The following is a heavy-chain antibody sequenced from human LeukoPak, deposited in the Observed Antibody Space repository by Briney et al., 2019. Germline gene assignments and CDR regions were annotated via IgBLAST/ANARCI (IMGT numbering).Heavy chain of an antibody. V-gene: IGHV3-23*01. CDR2: ISGSGGST. D-gene: IGHD3-9*01. CDR3: AKDGRRLRYFDGYYFDY. J-gene: IGHJ4*02. Sequence: GGSLRLSCAASGFTLSSYAMSWVRQAPGKGLEWVSAISGSGGSTYYADSVKGRFTISRDNSKNTLYLQMNSLRAEDTAVYYCAKDGRRLRYFDGYYFDYWGQGTLVTVSS. CDR1: GFTLSSYA.